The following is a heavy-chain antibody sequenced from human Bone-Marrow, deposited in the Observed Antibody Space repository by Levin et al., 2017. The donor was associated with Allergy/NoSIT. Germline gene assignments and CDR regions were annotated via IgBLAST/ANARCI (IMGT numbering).Heavy chain of an antibody. CDR2: LFHTGTT. CDR3: ASLPPAYDFVVVPGLRIFDY. J-gene: IGHJ4*02. Sequence: PSETLSLTCDVSGYSITRGHYWGWIRQSPGRGLEWIGGLFHTGTTYYNPSLDSRLTLSLDTSKNQFSLKLSSLTAADTAVYFCASLPPAYDFVVVPGLRIFDYWGQGILVTVSS. V-gene: IGHV4-38-2*01. D-gene: IGHD3-3*01. CDR1: GYSITRGHY.